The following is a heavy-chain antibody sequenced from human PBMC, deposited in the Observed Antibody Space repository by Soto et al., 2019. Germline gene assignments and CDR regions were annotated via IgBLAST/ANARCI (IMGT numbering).Heavy chain of an antibody. J-gene: IGHJ4*02. Sequence: GGSLRLSCEGSGFPFRSYGIQWVRQAPGKGLEWLGLIWNDGSHAYYADSVKGRFTISRDNSKNTVFLQVSNLRAEDTAVYFCARDQTDSGGYSDSWGQGTLVTVSS. CDR2: IWNDGSHA. D-gene: IGHD2-15*01. CDR1: GFPFRSYG. CDR3: ARDQTDSGGYSDS. V-gene: IGHV3-33*01.